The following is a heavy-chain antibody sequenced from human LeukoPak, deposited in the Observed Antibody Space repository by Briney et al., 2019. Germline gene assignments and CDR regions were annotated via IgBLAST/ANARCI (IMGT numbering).Heavy chain of an antibody. V-gene: IGHV1-18*01. CDR2: ISAYNGNT. D-gene: IGHD1-26*01. Sequence: ASVKVSCKASGYTFTSYGISWVRQAPGQGLEWMGWISAYNGNTNYAQKLQGRVTMTTDTSTSTAYMELRSLRSDDTAVYYCARDGELRGGSYYVYFDYWGQGTLVTVSS. CDR1: GYTFTSYG. CDR3: ARDGELRGGSYYVYFDY. J-gene: IGHJ4*02.